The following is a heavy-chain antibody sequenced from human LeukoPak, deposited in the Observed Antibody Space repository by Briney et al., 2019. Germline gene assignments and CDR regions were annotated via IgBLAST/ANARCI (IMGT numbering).Heavy chain of an antibody. Sequence: PSETLSLTCTVSGGSISSYYWSWIRHPPGKGREWIVYIYYSGSNNYNPSLKSRSTISVDTPKNQFSRKLSSLTPAHPAVNYCGRGEDDSSGYYEAIFDYWGQGTLVTVSS. CDR3: GRGEDDSSGYYEAIFDY. J-gene: IGHJ4*02. CDR2: IYYSGSN. D-gene: IGHD3-22*01. CDR1: GGSISSYY. V-gene: IGHV4-59*01.